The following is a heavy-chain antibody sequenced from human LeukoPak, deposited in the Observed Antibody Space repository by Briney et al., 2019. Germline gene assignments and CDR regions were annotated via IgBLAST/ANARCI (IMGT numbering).Heavy chain of an antibody. CDR3: AKAPTGSSGYSTTFLDY. J-gene: IGHJ4*02. CDR1: GFTFSSYW. CDR2: IKQDGSEK. V-gene: IGHV3-7*03. Sequence: GGSLRLSCAASGFTFSSYWMSWVRQAPGKGLEWVANIKQDGSEKYYVDSVKGRFTISRDNAKNSLYLQMNSLRAEDTALYYCAKAPTGSSGYSTTFLDYWGQGTLVTVSS. D-gene: IGHD3-22*01.